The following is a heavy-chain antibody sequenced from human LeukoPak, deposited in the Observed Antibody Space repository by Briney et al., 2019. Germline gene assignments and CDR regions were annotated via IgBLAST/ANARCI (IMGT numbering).Heavy chain of an antibody. CDR1: GGSISSYY. J-gene: IGHJ4*02. Sequence: SETLSLTCTVSGGSISSYYWSWIRQPPGKGLEWIGYIYYSGSTSYNPSLNSRVTISLDTSKNQFSLNLSSVTVADTAVYYCARRESSGFFDYWGQGTLVTVSP. D-gene: IGHD6-19*01. V-gene: IGHV4-59*08. CDR2: IYYSGST. CDR3: ARRESSGFFDY.